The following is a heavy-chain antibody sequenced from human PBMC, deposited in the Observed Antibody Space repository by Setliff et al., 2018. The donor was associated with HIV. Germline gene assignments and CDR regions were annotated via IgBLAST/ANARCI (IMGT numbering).Heavy chain of an antibody. J-gene: IGHJ3*01. V-gene: IGHV6-1*01. D-gene: IGHD3-10*01. CDR3: VRDRGISSFES. CDR2: TYYRSTWRF. Sequence: SQTLSLTCAISGDNVSSGTSAWSWIRQSPSRGLEWLGRTYYRSTWRFGYADSVRGRISIAPDTSKNQFSMQLKSVTPEDAAVYFCVRDRGISSFESWGQGTKVTVSS. CDR1: GDNVSSGTSA.